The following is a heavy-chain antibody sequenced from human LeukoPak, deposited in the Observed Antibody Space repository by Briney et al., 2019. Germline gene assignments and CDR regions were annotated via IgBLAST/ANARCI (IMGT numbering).Heavy chain of an antibody. CDR3: SRLKYYDSSGPLDY. CDR2: IYYSGST. V-gene: IGHV4-39*01. D-gene: IGHD3-22*01. CDR1: GGSISSSSYY. Sequence: SETLSLTCTVSGGSISSSSYYWGWIRQPPGKGLEWIGSIYYSGSTYYNPSLKSRVTISVDTSKNQFSLKLSSVTAADTAVYYCSRLKYYDSSGPLDYWGQGTLVTVSS. J-gene: IGHJ4*02.